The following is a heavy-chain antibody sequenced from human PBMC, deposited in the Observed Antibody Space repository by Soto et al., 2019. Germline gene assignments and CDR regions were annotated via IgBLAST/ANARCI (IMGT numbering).Heavy chain of an antibody. CDR2: MNPNSGNT. CDR3: VGGVDYYDSSGYSDDAFDI. V-gene: IGHV1-8*01. J-gene: IGHJ3*02. D-gene: IGHD3-22*01. CDR1: GYTFTSYV. Sequence: ASVKVSCKASGYTFTSYVINWVRQATGQGLEWMGWMNPNSGNTGYAQKFQGRVTMTRNTSISTAYMELSSLRSEDTAVYYCVGGVDYYDSSGYSDDAFDIWGQGTMVTVSS.